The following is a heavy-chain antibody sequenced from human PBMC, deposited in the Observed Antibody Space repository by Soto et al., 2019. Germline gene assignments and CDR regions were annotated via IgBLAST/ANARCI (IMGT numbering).Heavy chain of an antibody. J-gene: IGHJ4*02. CDR3: AKDLDYYDSSGYLDYFDY. Sequence: EVQLLESGGGLVQPGGSLRLSCAASGFTFSSYAMSWVRQAPGKGLEWVSAISGSGGSTYYADSVKGRFTISRDNSKNTLYLQMNSLRAEDTAVYYCAKDLDYYDSSGYLDYFDYWGQGTLVTVSS. D-gene: IGHD3-22*01. CDR2: ISGSGGST. CDR1: GFTFSSYA. V-gene: IGHV3-23*01.